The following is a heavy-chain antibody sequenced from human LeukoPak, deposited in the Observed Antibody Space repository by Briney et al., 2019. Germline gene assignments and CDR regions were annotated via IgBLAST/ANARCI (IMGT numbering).Heavy chain of an antibody. Sequence: SETLSLTCIVSGDSINSNFWSWIRQPAGKGLEWIGRVYNSGATNCNPSLKSRVTMSIDTSKNQLSLNLNSVTAADTAVYYCARASGYYPRFYFDYWGQGILVAVSS. V-gene: IGHV4-4*07. CDR2: VYNSGAT. J-gene: IGHJ4*02. CDR3: ARASGYYPRFYFDY. D-gene: IGHD3-22*01. CDR1: GDSINSNF.